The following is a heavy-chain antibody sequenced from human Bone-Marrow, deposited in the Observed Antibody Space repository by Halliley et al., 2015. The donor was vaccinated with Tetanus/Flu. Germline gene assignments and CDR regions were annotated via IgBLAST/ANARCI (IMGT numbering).Heavy chain of an antibody. CDR2: NTGDGTET. Sequence: WVSRNTGDGTETYYAASVKGRFTISRDNSKNSLYLQMNSLRAEDTALYYCAKANYPFYYNLNVWGQGTTVPVSS. J-gene: IGHJ6*02. V-gene: IGHV3-43*02. CDR3: AKANYPFYYNLNV.